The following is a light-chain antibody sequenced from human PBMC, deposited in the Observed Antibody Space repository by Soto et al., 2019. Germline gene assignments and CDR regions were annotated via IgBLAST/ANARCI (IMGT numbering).Light chain of an antibody. CDR3: SSYTSSSTLYV. CDR2: DVI. CDR1: SSDVGGYNY. Sequence: QSVLTQPASVSGSPGQSITISCTGTSSDVGGYNYVSWYQQHPGKAPKLMIYDVINRPSGVSNRFSGSKSGNTASLTISGLQVEDEADYYCSSYTSSSTLYVFGTGTKVTVL. V-gene: IGLV2-14*01. J-gene: IGLJ1*01.